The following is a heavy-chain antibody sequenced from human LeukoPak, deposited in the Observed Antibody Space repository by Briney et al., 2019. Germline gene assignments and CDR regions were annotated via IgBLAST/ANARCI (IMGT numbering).Heavy chain of an antibody. J-gene: IGHJ4*02. D-gene: IGHD1-26*01. Sequence: ASVKVSCKASGYTLTGYYMHWVRQAPGQGLEWMGWINPNSGGTNYAQKFQGRVTMTRDTSISTAYMELSRLRSDDTAVYYCAREQVGATNFDYWGQGTLVTVSS. CDR1: GYTLTGYY. CDR2: INPNSGGT. CDR3: AREQVGATNFDY. V-gene: IGHV1-2*02.